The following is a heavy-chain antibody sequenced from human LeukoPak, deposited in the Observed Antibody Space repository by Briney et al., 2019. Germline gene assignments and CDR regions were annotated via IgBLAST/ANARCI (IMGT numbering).Heavy chain of an antibody. D-gene: IGHD3-3*01. J-gene: IGHJ4*02. CDR2: IGSTGTT. Sequence: GGSLRLSCAASGFTFSIYAMSWVRQAPGKGLEWVSAIGSTGTTYYADSVKGRFTISRDNSKSTLYLQMNSLRAEDTAVYHCANRDDFLTYWGQGTLVTVSS. CDR1: GFTFSIYA. V-gene: IGHV3-23*01. CDR3: ANRDDFLTY.